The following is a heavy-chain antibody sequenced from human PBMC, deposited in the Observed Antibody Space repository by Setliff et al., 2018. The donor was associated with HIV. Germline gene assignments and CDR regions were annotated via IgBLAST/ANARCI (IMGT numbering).Heavy chain of an antibody. CDR3: AREPDY. CDR1: GGSSSSSSFY. CDR2: IYYSGNT. Sequence: SETLSLTCTVSGGSSSSSSFYWGWIRQPPGKGLEWIGSIYYSGNTYYNPSLKSRVTMSVDTSKNQFSLKLSSVTAADTAVYYCAREPDYWGQGTLVTVSS. V-gene: IGHV4-39*07. J-gene: IGHJ4*02.